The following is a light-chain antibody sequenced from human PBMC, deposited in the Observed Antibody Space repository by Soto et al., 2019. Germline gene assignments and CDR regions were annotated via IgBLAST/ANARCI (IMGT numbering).Light chain of an antibody. J-gene: IGLJ1*01. CDR2: DVT. Sequence: QSVLTQPRSVSGSPGQSLTISCTGTSSDVGGYNYVSWYQQYPGKVPKLMIYDVTKWPSGVPDRFSGSKSGNTASLTISGLQAEDEADYYCCSHAGSYTYVFGTGTKLTVL. CDR1: SSDVGGYNY. CDR3: CSHAGSYTYV. V-gene: IGLV2-11*01.